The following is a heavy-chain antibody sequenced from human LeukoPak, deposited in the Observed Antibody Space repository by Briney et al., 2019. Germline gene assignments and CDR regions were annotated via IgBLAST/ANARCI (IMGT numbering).Heavy chain of an antibody. D-gene: IGHD3-22*01. V-gene: IGHV1-8*01. CDR3: ARQPTMIDIWFDP. J-gene: IGHJ5*02. CDR1: GYTFTSYD. CDR2: MNPNSGNT. Sequence: ASVKVSCKASGYTFTSYDINWVRQATGQGLEWMGWMNPNSGNTGYAQKFQDRVTMTRNTSISTAYMELSSLRSDDTAVYYCARQPTMIDIWFDPWGQGTLVTVSS.